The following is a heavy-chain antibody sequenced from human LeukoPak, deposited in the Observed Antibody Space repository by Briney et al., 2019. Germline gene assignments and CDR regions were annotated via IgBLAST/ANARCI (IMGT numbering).Heavy chain of an antibody. CDR3: AGGPADYHGFDP. CDR1: VGPISSYY. CDR2: SYYSRST. Sequence: SETLPLTCTAPVGPISSYYWSWIRPPPRQGLEWIGFSYYSRSTNYNPSLKSRVTIPLDTSKDQSSLKLSSVTAADAAVYYCAGGPADYHGFDPWGQGTLVTVSS. J-gene: IGHJ5*02. D-gene: IGHD2-2*01. V-gene: IGHV4-59*01.